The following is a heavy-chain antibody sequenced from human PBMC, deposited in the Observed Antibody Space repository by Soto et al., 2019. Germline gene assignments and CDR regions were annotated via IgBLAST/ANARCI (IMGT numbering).Heavy chain of an antibody. CDR2: ISSSGSTI. CDR1: GFTFSSYE. CDR3: ASVISVDAFDI. J-gene: IGHJ3*02. Sequence: EVQLVESGGGLVQPGGSLRLSCAASGFTFSSYEMNWVRQAPGKGLEWVSYISSSGSTIYYADSVKGRFTISRDNAKNSLYLQMNSLRAEDTAVYYCASVISVDAFDIWGQGTMVTVSS. V-gene: IGHV3-48*03.